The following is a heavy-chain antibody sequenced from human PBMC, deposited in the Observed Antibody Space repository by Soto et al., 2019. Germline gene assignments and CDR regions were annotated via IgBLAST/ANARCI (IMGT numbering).Heavy chain of an antibody. CDR2: IYYRGST. CDR3: ARVSPEADAFDI. J-gene: IGHJ3*02. V-gene: IGHV4-31*03. Sequence: PSETLSLTCSVSGGSNSRGGYSPSWLRQHPGKGLEWIGYIYYRGSTYYDPSLKSRVTISVDTSKNQFSLKLSSVTAADTAVYYCARVSPEADAFDIWGQGTMVTVSS. CDR1: GGSNSRGGYS.